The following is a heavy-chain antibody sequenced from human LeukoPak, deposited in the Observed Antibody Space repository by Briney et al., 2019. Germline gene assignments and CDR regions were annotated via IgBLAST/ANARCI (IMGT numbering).Heavy chain of an antibody. CDR1: GFTFRSYA. V-gene: IGHV3-23*01. CDR2: ISGSGGSK. D-gene: IGHD6-6*01. Sequence: GGPLRLSCAASGFTFRSYAMSWVRQAPGKGLEWFSPISGSGGSKYYADSVKGRFTISRDNSKNTLYLQMNSLRAEDTAVYYCAKAPSIAARPLNYWGQGTLVTVSS. J-gene: IGHJ4*02. CDR3: AKAPSIAARPLNY.